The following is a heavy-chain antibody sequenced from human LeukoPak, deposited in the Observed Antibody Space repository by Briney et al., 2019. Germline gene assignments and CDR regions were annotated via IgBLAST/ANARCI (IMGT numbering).Heavy chain of an antibody. V-gene: IGHV3-23*01. Sequence: PGGSLRLSCAASGFTFSTYGMTWVRQAPGKGLEWVSAISGSGGSTYYADSVKGRFTISRGNSKNTLYLQMNSLRAEDTAVYYCAKTYYDYVWGNYPSSFDIWGQGTMVTVSS. D-gene: IGHD3-16*02. J-gene: IGHJ3*02. CDR2: ISGSGGST. CDR3: AKTYYDYVWGNYPSSFDI. CDR1: GFTFSTYG.